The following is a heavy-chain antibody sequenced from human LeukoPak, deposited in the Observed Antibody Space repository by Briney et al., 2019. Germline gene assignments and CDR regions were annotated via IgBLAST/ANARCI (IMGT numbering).Heavy chain of an antibody. D-gene: IGHD3-10*01. CDR3: ARTTEGYGSGFYYYYYMDV. Sequence: SETLSLTCTVSGGSISSYYWSWIRQPPGKGLEWIGYIHYTGSTNYNPSLKSRVTISVDTSKNQFSLKLSSVTAADTAVYYCARTTEGYGSGFYYYYYMDVWGRGTTVTISS. V-gene: IGHV4-59*01. CDR1: GGSISSYY. CDR2: IHYTGST. J-gene: IGHJ6*03.